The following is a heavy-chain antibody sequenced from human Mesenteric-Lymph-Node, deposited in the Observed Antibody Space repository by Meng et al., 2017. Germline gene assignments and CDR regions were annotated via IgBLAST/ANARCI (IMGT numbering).Heavy chain of an antibody. CDR1: GGSISSYY. CDR3: ARAETTYYYYGMDV. D-gene: IGHD4-17*01. J-gene: IGHJ6*02. Sequence: SETLSLTCTVSGGSISSYYWSWIRQPPGKGLEWIGYIYYSGSTNYNPSLKSRVTISVDTSKNQFSLKLSSVTAADTAVYYCARAETTYYYYGMDVWGQGTTVTVSS. CDR2: IYYSGST. V-gene: IGHV4-59*01.